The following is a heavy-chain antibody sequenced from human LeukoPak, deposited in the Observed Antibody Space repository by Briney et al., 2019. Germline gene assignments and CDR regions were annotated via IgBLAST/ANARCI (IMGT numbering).Heavy chain of an antibody. V-gene: IGHV3-23*01. CDR2: IGSSGGSR. Sequence: GGSLRLSCAASGFTFSNYGMSWVHQAPGKGLEWVSGIGSSGGSRYYADSVKGRFTSSRDNSKNTLFLQMNSLRAEDTAVYYCAKDGLWFGEFLDYWGQGTLVTVSS. CDR3: AKDGLWFGEFLDY. J-gene: IGHJ4*02. D-gene: IGHD3-10*01. CDR1: GFTFSNYG.